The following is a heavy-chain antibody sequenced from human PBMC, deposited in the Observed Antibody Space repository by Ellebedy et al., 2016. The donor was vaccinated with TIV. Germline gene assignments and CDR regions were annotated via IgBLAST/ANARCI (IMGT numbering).Heavy chain of an antibody. CDR2: IWYDGGNK. D-gene: IGHD2-21*02. CDR3: ARNRHVERGDCLDY. Sequence: PGGSLRLSCEASGFIFSTYGMHWVRQAPGEGLEWVAFIWYDGGNKYYADSVKGRFTISRDNSKNTLYLQMNNLGAEDTAVFYCARNRHVERGDCLDYWGQGTLVTVSS. CDR1: GFIFSTYG. V-gene: IGHV3-33*01. J-gene: IGHJ4*02.